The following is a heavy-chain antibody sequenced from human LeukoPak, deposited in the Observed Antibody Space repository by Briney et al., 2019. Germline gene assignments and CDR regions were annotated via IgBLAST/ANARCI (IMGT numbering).Heavy chain of an antibody. CDR3: ARLVTYYYDSSGYYLDY. D-gene: IGHD3-22*01. CDR1: GYTFTSYG. V-gene: IGHV1-18*01. J-gene: IGHJ4*02. Sequence: ASVKVSCKASGYTFTSYGISWVRQAPGQGLEWMGWISAYNGNTNYAQKLQGRVTMTTDTSTSTAYMELRSLRSDDTAVYYCARLVTYYYDSSGYYLDYWGQGTLVTASS. CDR2: ISAYNGNT.